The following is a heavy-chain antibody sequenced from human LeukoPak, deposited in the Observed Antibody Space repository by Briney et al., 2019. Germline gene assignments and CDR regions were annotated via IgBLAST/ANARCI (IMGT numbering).Heavy chain of an antibody. CDR3: ARGMDIVATPGAFDI. CDR1: GYTFTSYG. Sequence: ASVKVSCKASGYTFTSYGISWVRQAPGQGLEWMGRIIPILGIANYAQKFQGRVTITADKSTSTAYMELSSLRSEDTAVYYCARGMDIVATPGAFDIWGQGTMVTVSS. V-gene: IGHV1-69*04. J-gene: IGHJ3*02. D-gene: IGHD5-12*01. CDR2: IIPILGIA.